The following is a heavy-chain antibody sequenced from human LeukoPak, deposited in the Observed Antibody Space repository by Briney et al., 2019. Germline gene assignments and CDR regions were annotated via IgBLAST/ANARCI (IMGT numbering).Heavy chain of an antibody. CDR1: GFMFSGSS. V-gene: IGHV3-73*01. CDR3: ARGRQLDYYYYYMDV. Sequence: GGSLRLSCAASGFMFSGSSMHWVRQASGKGLEWVARIRSKVKSYATAYAVSVKGRFTISRDDSKNTAYLQMNSLKTEDTAVYYCARGRQLDYYYYYMDVWGKGTTVTISS. D-gene: IGHD6-13*01. CDR2: IRSKVKSYAT. J-gene: IGHJ6*03.